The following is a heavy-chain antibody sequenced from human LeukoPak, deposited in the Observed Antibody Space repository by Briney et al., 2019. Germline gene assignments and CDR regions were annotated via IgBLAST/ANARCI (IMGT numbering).Heavy chain of an antibody. CDR1: GFTFSSYW. V-gene: IGHV3-7*01. CDR2: IKQDGSEI. D-gene: IGHD2-15*01. Sequence: GGSLRLSCAASGFTFSSYWMSWVRPAPGKGLEWVANIKQDGSEIYYVDSVKGRFTISRDNAKNSLYLQMNSLRAEDTAAYYCARAHCSGGSCYFDYRGQGTLVTVYS. CDR3: ARAHCSGGSCYFDY. J-gene: IGHJ4*02.